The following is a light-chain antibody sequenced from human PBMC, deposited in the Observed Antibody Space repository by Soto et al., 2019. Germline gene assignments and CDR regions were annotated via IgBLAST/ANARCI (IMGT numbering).Light chain of an antibody. CDR3: KSYAVGSTYV. J-gene: IGLJ1*01. Sequence: QSALTQPASVPGSPGQSITISCTGTGSDIGYFNYVSWHQQQPGKAPKLMIYEVDNRPSGVSIRFSGSKSGSTASLTISGLQAEDEADYYCKSYAVGSTYVFGTGTKVTVL. V-gene: IGLV2-14*01. CDR1: GSDIGYFNY. CDR2: EVD.